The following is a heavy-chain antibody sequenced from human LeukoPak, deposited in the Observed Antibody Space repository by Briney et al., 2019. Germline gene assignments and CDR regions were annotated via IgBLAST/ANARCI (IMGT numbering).Heavy chain of an antibody. CDR1: GFTFSSFA. D-gene: IGHD6-19*01. CDR2: ISGVGDAT. J-gene: IGHJ4*02. CDR3: AKESKWLPSN. V-gene: IGHV3-23*01. Sequence: LPGGSLRLSCAASGFTFSSFAITWVRQAPGKGLEWVALISGVGDATHYADSVKGRFMISRDNSKNTLILQMNGLRADDSAIYYCAKESKWLPSNWGQGTRVTVSS.